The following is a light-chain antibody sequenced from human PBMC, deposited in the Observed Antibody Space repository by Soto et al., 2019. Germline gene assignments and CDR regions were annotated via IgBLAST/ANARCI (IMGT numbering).Light chain of an antibody. J-gene: IGLJ3*02. CDR2: EVS. Sequence: QSVLTQPPSASGSPGQSVTISCTGTSSDVGAYKYVSWYQQYPGKAPKLMIYEVSKLPSGVPDRFSGSKSGNTASLTVSGLQAEDEADYYCTSYAGSNIWVFGGGTKLTVL. CDR3: TSYAGSNIWV. V-gene: IGLV2-8*01. CDR1: SSDVGAYKY.